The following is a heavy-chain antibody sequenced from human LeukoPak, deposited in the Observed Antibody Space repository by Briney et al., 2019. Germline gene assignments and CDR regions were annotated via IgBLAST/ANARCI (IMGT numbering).Heavy chain of an antibody. Sequence: GGSLRLSCVVSGFNSEDHAMHWVRQAPGKGLEWVSGIYWSSSGTGYADSVKGRFTISRDNSKNTLYLQMNSLRAEDTAVYYCAKDLYGDFAAVDYWGQGTLVTVSS. D-gene: IGHD4-17*01. CDR1: GFNSEDHA. CDR2: IYWSSSGT. CDR3: AKDLYGDFAAVDY. V-gene: IGHV3-9*02. J-gene: IGHJ4*02.